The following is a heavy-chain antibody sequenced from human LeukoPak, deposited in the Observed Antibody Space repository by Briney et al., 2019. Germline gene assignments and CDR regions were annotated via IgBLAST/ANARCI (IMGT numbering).Heavy chain of an antibody. Sequence: GGSLRLSCAASGFTFSTYGMNWVRQAPGKGLEWVSAVSDNGGSTYYADSVKGRFTISRDNSKNTLYLQMNSLRAGDTAVYYCAKNRNDSNGADAFDIWGQGTMVTVSS. CDR1: GFTFSTYG. CDR3: AKNRNDSNGADAFDI. CDR2: VSDNGGST. J-gene: IGHJ3*02. V-gene: IGHV3-23*01. D-gene: IGHD2-8*01.